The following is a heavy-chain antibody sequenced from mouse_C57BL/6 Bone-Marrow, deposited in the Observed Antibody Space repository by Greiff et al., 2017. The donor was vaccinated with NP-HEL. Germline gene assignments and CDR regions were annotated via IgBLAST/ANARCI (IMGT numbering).Heavy chain of an antibody. CDR2: ISDGGSYT. CDR1: GFTFSSYA. CDR3: ARASYYPYAMDY. J-gene: IGHJ4*01. D-gene: IGHD1-1*01. V-gene: IGHV5-4*03. Sequence: DVMLVESGGGLVKPGGSLKLSCAASGFTFSSYAMSWVRQTPEKRLEWVATISDGGSYTYYPDNVKGRFTISRDNAKNNLYLQMSHLKSEDTAVYYCARASYYPYAMDYWGQGTSVTVSS.